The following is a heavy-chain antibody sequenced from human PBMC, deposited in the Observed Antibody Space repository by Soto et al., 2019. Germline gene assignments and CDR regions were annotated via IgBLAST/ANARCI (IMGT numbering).Heavy chain of an antibody. V-gene: IGHV3-23*01. CDR3: AKDKYTDSVRKVWFFDY. D-gene: IGHD2-15*01. CDR1: GFTFNKYA. J-gene: IGHJ2*01. Sequence: EVHLLESGGGLVKPGGSIRLSCAASGFTFNKYAMSWVRLAPGKGLEWISSISANGGITDYADSVKGRFTISRDNFQNILSPQMDSLRGDDTALYFCAKDKYTDSVRKVWFFDYWGRGTLVTVSS. CDR2: ISANGGIT.